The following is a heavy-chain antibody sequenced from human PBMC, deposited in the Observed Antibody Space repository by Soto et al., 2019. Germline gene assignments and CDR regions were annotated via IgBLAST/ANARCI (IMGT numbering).Heavy chain of an antibody. D-gene: IGHD6-13*01. J-gene: IGHJ4*02. Sequence: VQLVESGGGLVQPGRSLRLSCAASGFTFDDYAMHWVRQAPGKGLEWVSGISWNSGSIGYADSVKGRFTISRDNAKNSLYLQMNSLRAEDTALYYCAKGYSSSWNYFDYWGQGTLVTVSS. CDR1: GFTFDDYA. V-gene: IGHV3-9*01. CDR2: ISWNSGSI. CDR3: AKGYSSSWNYFDY.